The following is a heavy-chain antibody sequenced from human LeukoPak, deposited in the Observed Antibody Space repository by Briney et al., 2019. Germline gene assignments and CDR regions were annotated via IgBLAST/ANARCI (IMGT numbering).Heavy chain of an antibody. CDR1: GGSISSGDYY. CDR3: ARAPRDSYAFDI. D-gene: IGHD4-11*01. CDR2: IYYSGST. Sequence: PSETLSLTCTVSGGSISSGDYYWSWIRQPPGKGLEWIGYIYYSGSTYYNPSLKSRVTISVDTSKNQFSLKLSSVTAADTAVYYCARAPRDSYAFDIWGQGTMVTVSS. J-gene: IGHJ3*02. V-gene: IGHV4-30-4*02.